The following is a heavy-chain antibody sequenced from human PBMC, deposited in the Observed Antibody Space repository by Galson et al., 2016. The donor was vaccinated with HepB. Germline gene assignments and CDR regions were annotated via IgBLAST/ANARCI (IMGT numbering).Heavy chain of an antibody. V-gene: IGHV1-2*06. Sequence: SVKVSCKASGYTFTGYYIHWVRQAPGQGLEWMGRINPNRGGTSYEQKFQGRVAMTSDTSISTAYMELSSLRSDDTAVYYCATDDDYYYYGMDVWGQGTTVTVSS. CDR3: ATDDDYYYYGMDV. J-gene: IGHJ6*02. CDR2: INPNRGGT. CDR1: GYTFTGYY.